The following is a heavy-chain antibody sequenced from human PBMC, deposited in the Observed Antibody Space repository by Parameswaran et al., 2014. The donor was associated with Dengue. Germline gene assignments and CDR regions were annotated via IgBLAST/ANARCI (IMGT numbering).Heavy chain of an antibody. CDR2: IIPILGIA. Sequence: RLVRQAPGQGLEWMGRIIPILGIANYAQKFQGRVTITADKSTSTAYMELSSLRSEDTAVYYCARTIVVVVAATHLYYYYGMDVWGQGTTVTVSS. V-gene: IGHV1-69*02. CDR3: ARTIVVVVAATHLYYYYGMDV. D-gene: IGHD2-15*01. J-gene: IGHJ6*02.